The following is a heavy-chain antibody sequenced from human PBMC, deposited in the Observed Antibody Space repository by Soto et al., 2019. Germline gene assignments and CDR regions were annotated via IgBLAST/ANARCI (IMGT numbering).Heavy chain of an antibody. D-gene: IGHD1-7*01. Sequence: GGSLRLSCAASGFTFSNYAMSWVRQAPGGGLEWVSFVGGGGGTTFSADSVKGRFTISRDNSKNTIFLHMDSLRAEDTAVYYCAKDRNYPRDQFHYWGQGTLVTVSS. J-gene: IGHJ4*02. V-gene: IGHV3-23*01. CDR3: AKDRNYPRDQFHY. CDR1: GFTFSNYA. CDR2: VGGGGGTT.